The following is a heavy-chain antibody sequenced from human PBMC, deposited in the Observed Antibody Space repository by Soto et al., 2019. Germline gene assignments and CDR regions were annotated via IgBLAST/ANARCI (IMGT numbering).Heavy chain of an antibody. CDR3: ARLSPIGNNWNYFDF. D-gene: IGHD1-1*01. J-gene: IGHJ4*02. CDR1: DGSISSHY. CDR2: IFYTGST. V-gene: IGHV4-59*11. Sequence: PSETLSLTCSVSDGSISSHYWGWIRQPPGKGLEWIGNIFYTGSTNYNPSLKSRVTISVDTSKNQFSLRLSSVTAADTAVYYCARLSPIGNNWNYFDFWGQGTLVTVSS.